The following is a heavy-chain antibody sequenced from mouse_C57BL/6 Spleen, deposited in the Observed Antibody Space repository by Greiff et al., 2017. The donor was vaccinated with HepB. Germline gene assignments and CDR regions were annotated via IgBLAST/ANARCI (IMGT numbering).Heavy chain of an antibody. D-gene: IGHD2-5*01. CDR2: IYPSDSET. CDR3: ARGDSNYGGWFAY. Sequence: VQLQQPGAELVRPGSSVKLSCKASGYTFTSYWMDWVKQRPGQGLEWIGNIYPSDSETHYNQKFKDKATLTVDKSSSTAYMQLSSLTSVDSAVYYCARGDSNYGGWFAYWGQGTLVTVSA. CDR1: GYTFTSYW. J-gene: IGHJ3*01. V-gene: IGHV1-61*01.